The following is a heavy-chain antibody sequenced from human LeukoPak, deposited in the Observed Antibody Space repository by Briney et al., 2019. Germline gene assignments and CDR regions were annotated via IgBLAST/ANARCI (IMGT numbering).Heavy chain of an antibody. J-gene: IGHJ4*02. Sequence: SETLSLTCAVYGGSFRGYEWSWVRQPPGKGLEWIGEVNHSGSTKYNASLRSRVAISVDTSKNQFSLKMNSVTAADTAVYYCARQSRGIIDYWGQGTLVTVSS. D-gene: IGHD1-14*01. CDR2: VNHSGST. CDR3: ARQSRGIIDY. V-gene: IGHV4-34*01. CDR1: GGSFRGYE.